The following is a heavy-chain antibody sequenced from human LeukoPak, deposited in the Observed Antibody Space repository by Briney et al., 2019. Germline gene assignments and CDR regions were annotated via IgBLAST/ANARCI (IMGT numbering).Heavy chain of an antibody. CDR1: GYTLTELS. J-gene: IGHJ4*02. V-gene: IGHV1-24*01. CDR2: FDPEDGET. D-gene: IGHD6-19*01. Sequence: ASVKVSCKVSGYTLTELSMHWVRQAPGKGLEWMGGFDPEDGETIYALKFQGRVTMTEDTSTDTAYMELSSLRSEDTAVYYCATDSYSSGWYYVDYWGQGTLVTVSS. CDR3: ATDSYSSGWYYVDY.